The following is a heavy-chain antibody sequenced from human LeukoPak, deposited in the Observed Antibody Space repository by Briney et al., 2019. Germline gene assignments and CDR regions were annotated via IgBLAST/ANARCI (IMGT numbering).Heavy chain of an antibody. CDR2: ISYDGSN. CDR1: GFTFSSYA. D-gene: IGHD1-26*01. CDR3: ARDVVGATYFD. V-gene: IGHV3-30-3*01. J-gene: IGHJ4*02. Sequence: GGSLRLSCVASGFTFSSYAMHWVRQAPGKGLEWVAVISYDGSNLSVKGRFTISRDNSKNTLYLQMNSLRAEDTAVYYCARDVVGATYFDWGQGTLVTVSS.